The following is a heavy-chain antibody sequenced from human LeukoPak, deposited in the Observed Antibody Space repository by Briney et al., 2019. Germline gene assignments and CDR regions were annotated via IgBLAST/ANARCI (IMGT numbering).Heavy chain of an antibody. D-gene: IGHD1-26*01. J-gene: IGHJ4*02. V-gene: IGHV4-4*09. CDR1: GGSIGNNY. Sequence: PSETLSLTCSVSGGSIGNNYWSWIRQSPEKGLEWIGYIHSSGSTDYNPSFKSRVVVSVDTSKNQFSLKLYSVTAADTAVYYCARHGLKLVGASTVYFDNWGQGTLVTVSS. CDR3: ARHGLKLVGASTVYFDN. CDR2: IHSSGST.